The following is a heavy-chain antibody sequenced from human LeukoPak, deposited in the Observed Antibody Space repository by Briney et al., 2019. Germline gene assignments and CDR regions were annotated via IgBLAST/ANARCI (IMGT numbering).Heavy chain of an antibody. V-gene: IGHV4-34*01. CDR2: VNHSGST. D-gene: IGHD2-15*01. J-gene: IGHJ6*04. CDR1: GGSFSGYY. CDR3: ARIGCSGGSCYLNYYYGMDV. Sequence: SETLSLTCAVYGGSFSGYYWSWIRQPPGKGLEWIGEVNHSGSTNYNPSLKSRVTISVATSKNQFSLKLSSVTAADTAVYYCARIGCSGGSCYLNYYYGMDVWGKGTTVTVSS.